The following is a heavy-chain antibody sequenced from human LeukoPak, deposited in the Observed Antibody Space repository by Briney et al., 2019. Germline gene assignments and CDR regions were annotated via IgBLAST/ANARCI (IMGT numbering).Heavy chain of an antibody. D-gene: IGHD1-1*01. CDR1: GFNFRNYW. CDR3: ATNEAATGRLDY. J-gene: IGHJ4*02. CDR2: INSDGSST. Sequence: GGSLRLSCAASGFNFRNYWMHWVRQAPGKGLVWVSRINSDGSSTSYADSVKGRFTISRDNAENTLYLQINSLRAEDTAVYYCATNEAATGRLDYWGQGTLVTDSS. V-gene: IGHV3-74*01.